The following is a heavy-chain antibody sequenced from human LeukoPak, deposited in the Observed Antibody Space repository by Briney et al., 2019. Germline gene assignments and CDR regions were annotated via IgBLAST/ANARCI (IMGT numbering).Heavy chain of an antibody. Sequence: SETLSLTCSVSGDSISNAAYYWSWIRQPAGKGLEWIGRIYTRGSINYNPSLKSRVTMSVDTSKNRFSLNLSSVTAADTAVYYCARGKVGTDFDYWGQGTLVTVSS. CDR3: ARGKVGTDFDY. CDR2: IYTRGSI. D-gene: IGHD1-1*01. V-gene: IGHV4-61*02. J-gene: IGHJ4*02. CDR1: GDSISNAAYY.